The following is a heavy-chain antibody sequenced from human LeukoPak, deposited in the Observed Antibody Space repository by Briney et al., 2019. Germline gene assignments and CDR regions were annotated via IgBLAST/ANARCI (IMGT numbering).Heavy chain of an antibody. J-gene: IGHJ5*02. CDR3: ARDSSGWTYNWFDP. CDR1: GGTFSNYA. V-gene: IGHV1-69*01. CDR2: IIPIFGTA. Sequence: SVKVSCTASGGTFSNYAISWARQAPGQGLEWMGGIIPIFGTANYAQKFQGRVTITADESTSTAYMELSSLRSEDTAVYYCARDSSGWTYNWFDPWGQGTLVTVSS. D-gene: IGHD6-19*01.